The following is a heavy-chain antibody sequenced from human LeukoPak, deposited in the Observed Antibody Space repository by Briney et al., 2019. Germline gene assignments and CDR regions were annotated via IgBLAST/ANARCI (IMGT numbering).Heavy chain of an antibody. CDR1: GFTVSSNY. J-gene: IGHJ5*02. CDR3: ARDSGNWFDP. D-gene: IGHD1-26*01. V-gene: IGHV3-53*01. CDR2: IYSGGST. Sequence: GGSLRLSCAASGFTVSSNYMSWVRQAPGKGLEWVSVIYSGGSTYYADSGKGRFTISRDNSENTLYLQMNSLRAEDTAVYYCARDSGNWFDPWGQGTLVTVSS.